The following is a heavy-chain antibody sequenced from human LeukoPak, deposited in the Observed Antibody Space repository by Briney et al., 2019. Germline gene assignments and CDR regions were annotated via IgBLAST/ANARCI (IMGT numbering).Heavy chain of an antibody. Sequence: GGSLRLSCAASGFTFDDYAMHWVRQAPGKGLEWVSLISWDGGSTYYAGSVKGRFTISRDSSKNSLYLQMNSLRAEDTALYYCAKDSGGDDFWSGYYLDYWGQGTLVTVPS. V-gene: IGHV3-43D*04. J-gene: IGHJ4*02. CDR3: AKDSGGDDFWSGYYLDY. D-gene: IGHD3-3*01. CDR1: GFTFDDYA. CDR2: ISWDGGST.